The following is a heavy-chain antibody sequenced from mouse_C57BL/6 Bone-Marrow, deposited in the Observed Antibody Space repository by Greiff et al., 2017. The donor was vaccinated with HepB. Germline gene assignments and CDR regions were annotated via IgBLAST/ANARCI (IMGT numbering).Heavy chain of an antibody. CDR2: ISGGGGNT. V-gene: IGHV5-9*01. Sequence: EVQLVESGGGLVKPGGSLKLSCAASGFTFSSYTMSWVRQTPEKRLEWVATISGGGGNTYYPDSVKGRITISRDNAKNTLYLQMSSLRSEDTALYYCARQGITTVVAVDYWGQGTTLTVSS. CDR3: ARQGITTVVAVDY. D-gene: IGHD1-1*01. J-gene: IGHJ2*01. CDR1: GFTFSSYT.